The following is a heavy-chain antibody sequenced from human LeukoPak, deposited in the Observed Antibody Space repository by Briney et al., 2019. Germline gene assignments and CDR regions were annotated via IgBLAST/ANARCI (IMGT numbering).Heavy chain of an antibody. Sequence: GGSLRLSCAASGFTFSRYSINWLRQAPGKGLDWVSYISSSSGTIYYADSVKGRFTISRDNAKNSLYLQMNSPRDEDTAVYYCARDSTYGGSSWDYWGQGTLVTVSS. CDR3: ARDSTYGGSSWDY. CDR1: GFTFSRYS. D-gene: IGHD1-26*01. V-gene: IGHV3-48*02. CDR2: ISSSSGTI. J-gene: IGHJ4*02.